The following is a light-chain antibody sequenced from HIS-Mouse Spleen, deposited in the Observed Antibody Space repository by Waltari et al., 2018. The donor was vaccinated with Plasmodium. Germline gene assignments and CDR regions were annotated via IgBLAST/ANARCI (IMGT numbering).Light chain of an antibody. CDR2: EDS. Sequence: SYELTQPPSVSVAPGQPARINSSGDALPQNYAFWYQQKSGQAPVLVIDEDSKRPSGIPERFSGSSSGTMATLTISGAQVEDEADYYCYSTDSSGNHRVFGGGTKLTVL. CDR1: ALPQNY. J-gene: IGLJ3*02. CDR3: YSTDSSGNHRV. V-gene: IGLV3-10*01.